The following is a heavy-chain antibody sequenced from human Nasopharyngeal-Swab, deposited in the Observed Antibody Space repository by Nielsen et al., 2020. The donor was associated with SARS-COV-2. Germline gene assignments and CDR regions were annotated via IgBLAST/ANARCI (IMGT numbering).Heavy chain of an antibody. J-gene: IGHJ1*01. CDR3: AREYCSGGSCYSEYFQH. Sequence: GESLKISCAASGFTFSSYAMSWVRQAPGKGLEWVSAISSSGSTIYYADSVKGRFTISRDNAKNSLYLQMNSLRAEDTAVYYCAREYCSGGSCYSEYFQHWGQGTPVTVSS. CDR1: GFTFSSYA. V-gene: IGHV3-21*04. D-gene: IGHD2-15*01. CDR2: ISSSGSTI.